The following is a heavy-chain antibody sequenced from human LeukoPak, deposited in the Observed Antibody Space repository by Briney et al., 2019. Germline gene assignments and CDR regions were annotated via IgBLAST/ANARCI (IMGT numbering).Heavy chain of an antibody. J-gene: IGHJ4*02. V-gene: IGHV1-2*02. D-gene: IGHD5-12*01. CDR3: ARDGDIVATYFDY. CDR1: GYTFTDYY. Sequence: ASVKVSCKASGYTFTDYYMHWVRQAPGQGLEWMGWINPNSGGTNYAQKFQGRVTMTRDTSISTAYMELSRLRSDDTAVYYCARDGDIVATYFDYWGQGTLVTVSS. CDR2: INPNSGGT.